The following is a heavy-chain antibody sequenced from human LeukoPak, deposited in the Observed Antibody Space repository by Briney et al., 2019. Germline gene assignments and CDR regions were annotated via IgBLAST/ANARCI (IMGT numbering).Heavy chain of an antibody. D-gene: IGHD6-19*01. J-gene: IGHJ3*02. CDR1: GGSISSNTYY. CDR3: ARSPGYSSGWAARQGAFDI. CDR2: INYSGTT. Sequence: PSETLSLTCSVSGGSISSNTYYWGWIRQPPGKGLEWIATINYSGTTHYNPSLKSRVTISVDTSKNQFSLKLSSVTAADTAVYYCARSPGYSSGWAARQGAFDIWGQGTMVTVSS. V-gene: IGHV4-39*07.